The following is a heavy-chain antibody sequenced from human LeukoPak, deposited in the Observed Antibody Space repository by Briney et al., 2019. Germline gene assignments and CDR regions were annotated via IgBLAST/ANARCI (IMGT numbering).Heavy chain of an antibody. J-gene: IGHJ4*02. V-gene: IGHV1-2*02. CDR2: INPNSGGT. Sequence: ASVKVSCKASGYTFTGYYMHWVRQAPGQGLEWMGWINPNSGGTNYAQKFQGRVTMTRDTSISTAYVELSRLRSDDTAVYYCARDRDSSSWYVDYWGQGTLVTVSS. CDR1: GYTFTGYY. D-gene: IGHD6-13*01. CDR3: ARDRDSSSWYVDY.